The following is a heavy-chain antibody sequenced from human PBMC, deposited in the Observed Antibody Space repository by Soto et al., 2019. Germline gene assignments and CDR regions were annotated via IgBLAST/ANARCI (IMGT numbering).Heavy chain of an antibody. V-gene: IGHV4-34*01. CDR3: ARGPADYYGSGSYHLY. Sequence: SETLSLTCAVYGGSFSGYYWSWIRQPPGKGLEWIGEINHSGSTNYNPSLKSRVTISVGTSKNQFSLKLSSVTAADTAVYYCARGPADYYGSGSYHLYRGKGTLGTASS. CDR2: INHSGST. CDR1: GGSFSGYY. D-gene: IGHD3-10*01. J-gene: IGHJ4*02.